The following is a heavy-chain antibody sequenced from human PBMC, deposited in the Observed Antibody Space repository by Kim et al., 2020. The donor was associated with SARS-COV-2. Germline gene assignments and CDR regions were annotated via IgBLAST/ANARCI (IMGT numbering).Heavy chain of an antibody. D-gene: IGHD6-13*01. CDR1: GFTFSSYS. V-gene: IGHV3-21*01. CDR2: ISSSSSYI. J-gene: IGHJ5*02. CDR3: ARERAAAAWWFDP. Sequence: GGSLRLSCAASGFTFSSYSMNWVRQAPGKGLEWVSSISSSSSYIYYADSVKGRFTISRDNAKNSLYLQMNSLRAEDTAVYYCARERAAAAWWFDPWGQGTLVTVSS.